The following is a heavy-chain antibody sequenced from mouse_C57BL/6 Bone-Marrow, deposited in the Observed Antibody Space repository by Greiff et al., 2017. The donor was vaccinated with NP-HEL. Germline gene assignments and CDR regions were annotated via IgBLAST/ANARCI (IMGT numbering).Heavy chain of an antibody. CDR1: GYTFTDYE. CDR2: IDPETGGT. CDR3: TRRDYGSSYEAMDY. D-gene: IGHD1-1*01. J-gene: IGHJ4*01. Sequence: SGAELVRPGASVTLSCKASGYTFTDYEMHWVKQTPVHGLEWIGAIDPETGGTAYNQKFKGKAILTADKSSSTAYMELRSLTSEDSAVYYCTRRDYGSSYEAMDYWGQGTSVTVSS. V-gene: IGHV1-15*01.